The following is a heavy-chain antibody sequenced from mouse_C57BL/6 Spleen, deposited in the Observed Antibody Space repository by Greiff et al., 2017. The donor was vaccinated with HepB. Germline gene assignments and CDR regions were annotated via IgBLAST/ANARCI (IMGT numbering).Heavy chain of an antibody. J-gene: IGHJ2*01. CDR3: ARDADYSNYVDY. CDR1: GYTFTSYW. D-gene: IGHD2-5*01. V-gene: IGHV1-52*01. CDR2: IDPSDSET. Sequence: QVQLKQPGAELVRPGSSVKLSCKASGYTFTSYWMHWVKQRPIQGLEWIGNIDPSDSETHYNQKFKDKATLTVDKSSSTAYMQLSSLTSEDSAVYYCARDADYSNYVDYWGQGTTLTVSS.